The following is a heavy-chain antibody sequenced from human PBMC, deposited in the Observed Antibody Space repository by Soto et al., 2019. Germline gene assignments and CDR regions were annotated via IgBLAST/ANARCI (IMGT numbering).Heavy chain of an antibody. Sequence: QVQLQESGPGLVKPSETLSLSCTVSGGSISSYYWSWIRQPPGKGLEWIGYIHYSGSTNYNPSLTSRVTISVDTSKNQFSLKLSSVTAADTAVYYCARRWGRTFDYWGQGTLVTVSS. J-gene: IGHJ4*02. D-gene: IGHD1-26*01. CDR2: IHYSGST. V-gene: IGHV4-59*08. CDR3: ARRWGRTFDY. CDR1: GGSISSYY.